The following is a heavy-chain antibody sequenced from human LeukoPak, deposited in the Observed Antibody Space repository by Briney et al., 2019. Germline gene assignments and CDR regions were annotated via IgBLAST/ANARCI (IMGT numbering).Heavy chain of an antibody. CDR1: GFTFSNYA. Sequence: TGGSLRLSCAASGFTFSNYAMNWVRQAPGKGLEWVSGVSGSGDKTYYADSVKGRFTVSRDSSKSTVYLQMNSLRVEDTAVYYCARGRLPKYYFDSWGQGTLVTVSS. CDR2: VSGSGDKT. J-gene: IGHJ4*02. V-gene: IGHV3-23*01. CDR3: ARGRLPKYYFDS. D-gene: IGHD4-11*01.